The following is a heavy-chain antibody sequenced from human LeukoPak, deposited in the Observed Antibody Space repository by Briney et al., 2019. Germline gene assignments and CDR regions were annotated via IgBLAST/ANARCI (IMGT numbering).Heavy chain of an antibody. J-gene: IGHJ4*02. CDR2: IYYSGST. V-gene: IGHV4-39*07. CDR1: GGSISSSSYY. D-gene: IGHD6-19*01. CDR3: ARSEQWLVPLDH. Sequence: SETLSLTCTVSGGSISSSSYYWGWIRQPPGKGLEWIGSIYYSGSTYYSPSLKSRVTISVDTSKNQFSLKLSSVTAADTAVYYCARSEQWLVPLDHWGQGTLVTVSS.